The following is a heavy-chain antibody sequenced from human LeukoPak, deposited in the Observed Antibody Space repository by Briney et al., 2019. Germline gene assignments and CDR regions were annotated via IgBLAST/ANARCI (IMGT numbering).Heavy chain of an antibody. D-gene: IGHD1-26*01. J-gene: IGHJ3*02. Sequence: ASVKVSCKASGYTFTGYYMHWVRQAPGQGLEWMGWINPNSGGTNYAQKFQGRVTMTRDTSISTAYMELSRLRSDDTAVYYCARTNLSGFLGSYYFGAFDIWGQGTMVTVSS. CDR2: INPNSGGT. V-gene: IGHV1-2*02. CDR3: ARTNLSGFLGSYYFGAFDI. CDR1: GYTFTGYY.